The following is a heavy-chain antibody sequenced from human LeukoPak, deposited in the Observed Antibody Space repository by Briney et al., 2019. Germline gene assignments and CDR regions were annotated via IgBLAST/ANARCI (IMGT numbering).Heavy chain of an antibody. V-gene: IGHV1-24*01. J-gene: IGHJ6*03. D-gene: IGHD5-18*01. Sequence: ASVKVSCKVSGYTLTELSMHWVRQAPGRGLEWMGGFDPEDGETIYAQKFQGRVTMTTDTSTSTAYMELRSLRSDDTAVYYCARDTPRHPVDPYYYMGVWGKGTTVTVSS. CDR3: ARDTPRHPVDPYYYMGV. CDR2: FDPEDGET. CDR1: GYTLTELS.